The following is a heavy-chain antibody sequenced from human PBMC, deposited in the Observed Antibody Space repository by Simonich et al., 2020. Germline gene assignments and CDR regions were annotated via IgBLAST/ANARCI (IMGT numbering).Heavy chain of an antibody. CDR3: ARDAAGDY. CDR1: GFTFSSHS. CDR2: ISSSSKDI. J-gene: IGHJ4*02. Sequence: EVQLVESGGGLVKPGGSLRLSCAASGFTFSSHSWNWVRQAPGKGLEWVPAISSSSKDIYYADSVKGRFTISRDNAKNSLYLQMNSLRAEDTAVYYCARDAAGDYWGQGTLVTVSS. V-gene: IGHV3-21*01. D-gene: IGHD6-13*01.